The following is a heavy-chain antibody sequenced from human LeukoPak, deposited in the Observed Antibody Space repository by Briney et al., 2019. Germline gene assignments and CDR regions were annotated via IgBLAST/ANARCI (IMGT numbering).Heavy chain of an antibody. Sequence: ASVKVSCKTSGYTFTDNALHWVRQAPGQRLEWMGWIRTDNGDTKYSQKFEGRVTLTRDTSASTVYVELNSLRSEDTAVCYCGRGGSSGVDYWGQGTLVTVSS. D-gene: IGHD2-15*01. CDR1: GYTFTDNA. V-gene: IGHV1-3*04. CDR3: GRGGSSGVDY. CDR2: IRTDNGDT. J-gene: IGHJ4*02.